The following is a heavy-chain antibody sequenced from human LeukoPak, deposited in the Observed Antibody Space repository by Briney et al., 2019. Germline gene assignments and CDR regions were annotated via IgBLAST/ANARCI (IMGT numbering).Heavy chain of an antibody. V-gene: IGHV3-9*03. D-gene: IGHD2-2*02. CDR3: AKDFHGRQYQLLYSAFDI. Sequence: GRSLRLSCAASGFTFDDYAMHWVRQAPGKGLEWVSGISWNSDSIGYADSVKGRFTISRDNAKNSLYLQMNSLRAEDMGLYYCAKDFHGRQYQLLYSAFDIWGQGTMVTVSS. J-gene: IGHJ3*02. CDR2: ISWNSDSI. CDR1: GFTFDDYA.